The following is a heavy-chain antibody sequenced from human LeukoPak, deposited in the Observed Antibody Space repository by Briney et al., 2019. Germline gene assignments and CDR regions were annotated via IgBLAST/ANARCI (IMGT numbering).Heavy chain of an antibody. D-gene: IGHD3-3*01. Sequence: GGSLRLSCAASGFTFSSYAMSWVRQAPGKGLEWVSGISSSGSTIYYADSVKGRFTISRDNAKNSQYLQMNSLRAEDTAVYYCAREWSGYPNWFDPWGPGTLVTVSS. CDR1: GFTFSSYA. J-gene: IGHJ5*02. CDR3: AREWSGYPNWFDP. V-gene: IGHV3-48*04. CDR2: ISSSGSTI.